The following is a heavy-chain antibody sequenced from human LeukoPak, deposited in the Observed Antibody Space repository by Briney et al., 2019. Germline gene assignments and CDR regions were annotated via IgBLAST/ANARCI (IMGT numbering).Heavy chain of an antibody. J-gene: IGHJ6*02. CDR1: GFNFRRYG. CDR2: LWSDGSNT. V-gene: IGHV3-33*01. Sequence: PGGSLRLSCAASGFNFRRYGLHWARQAPGKSLEWVAFLWSDGSNTNYADSVKGRFTISRDSSKNSLYLQMNSLRAEDTAVYYCARDGPHYDLDVWGQGTTVTVSS. CDR3: ARDGPHYDLDV. D-gene: IGHD3-3*01.